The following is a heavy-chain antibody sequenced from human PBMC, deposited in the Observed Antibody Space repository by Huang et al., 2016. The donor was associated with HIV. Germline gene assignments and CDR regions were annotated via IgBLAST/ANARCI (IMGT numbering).Heavy chain of an antibody. CDR3: AREALRPGAGIKGYFDY. CDR1: GGSINSVTYY. D-gene: IGHD6-19*01. CDR2: IYTSGGT. J-gene: IGHJ4*02. Sequence: QVQLQESGPGLVKPSQTLSLTCPVSGGSINSVTYYWSWIRQPAGKGLEWIGHIYTSGGTNHNPSLKSRGNISVDTSKNQFSLKLSSVTAADTAVYYCAREALRPGAGIKGYFDYWGPGTRVTVSS. V-gene: IGHV4-61*09.